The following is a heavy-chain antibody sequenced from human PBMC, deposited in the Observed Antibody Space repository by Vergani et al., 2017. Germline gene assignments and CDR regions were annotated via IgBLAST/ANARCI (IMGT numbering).Heavy chain of an antibody. J-gene: IGHJ4*02. V-gene: IGHV4-34*01. D-gene: IGHD5-24*01. CDR3: ARGSEMATISRSFDY. CDR1: GGSFSGYY. CDR2: INHSGST. Sequence: QVQLQQWGAGLLKPSETLSLTCAVYGGSFSGYYWSWIRQPPGKGLEWIGEINHSGSTNYNPSVKSRVTISVDTSKNQFSLKLSSVTAADTAVYYCARGSEMATISRSFDYWGQGTLVTVSS.